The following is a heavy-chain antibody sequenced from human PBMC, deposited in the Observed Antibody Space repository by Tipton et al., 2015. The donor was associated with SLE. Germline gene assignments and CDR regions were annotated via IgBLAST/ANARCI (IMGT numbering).Heavy chain of an antibody. J-gene: IGHJ5*02. Sequence: TLSLTCTVSGGSISSYYWSWIRQPPGKGLEWIGYIYYSGSTNYNPSLKSRVTISVDTSKNQFSLKLSSVTAADTAVYYCAREGTAKQWLVEGWSHPWGQGTFVTVSS. CDR1: GGSISSYY. D-gene: IGHD6-19*01. V-gene: IGHV4-59*01. CDR2: IYYSGST. CDR3: AREGTAKQWLVEGWSHP.